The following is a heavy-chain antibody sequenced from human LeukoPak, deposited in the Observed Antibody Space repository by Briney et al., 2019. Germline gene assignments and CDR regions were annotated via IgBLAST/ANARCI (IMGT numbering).Heavy chain of an antibody. J-gene: IGHJ4*02. Sequence: GGSLRLSCAASRFTFCTNAMTWVRQAPGKGLEWVSAITYSGDGQYYADSLKGRFTIHRDNSKNTLYLPMSSLRAEDTAVYYCAKLGDCSSSSCYPRTPIDHWGQGTMVTVSS. D-gene: IGHD2-2*01. CDR2: ITYSGDGQ. CDR1: RFTFCTNA. V-gene: IGHV3-23*01. CDR3: AKLGDCSSSSCYPRTPIDH.